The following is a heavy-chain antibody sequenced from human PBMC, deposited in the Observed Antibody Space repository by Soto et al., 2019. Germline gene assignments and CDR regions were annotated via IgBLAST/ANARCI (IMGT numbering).Heavy chain of an antibody. CDR2: TYYRCKWYN. J-gene: IGHJ4*02. V-gene: IGHV6-1*01. Sequence: QSQTLSLTFAISGDSVSSNSAAWNWIRQSPSRGLEWLGGTYYRCKWYNDYAVSVKSRITINPDTSKNQFSLQLNSVTPEDAAVYYCARDLPTSHSSSFNFWGQGTLVTVSS. CDR3: ARDLPTSHSSSFNF. D-gene: IGHD6-6*01. CDR1: GDSVSSNSAA.